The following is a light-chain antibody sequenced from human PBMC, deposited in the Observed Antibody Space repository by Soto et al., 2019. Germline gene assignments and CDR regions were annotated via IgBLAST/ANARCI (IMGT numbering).Light chain of an antibody. Sequence: IVMTHSPATLSVTPGERATLSCRASQSVSSNLAWYQQKPGQPPRLLIYGASTRATGIPARFSGSGSGTEFTLTISSLQSVDFAVYSCQQYNNWPWTFGQGTKVDI. CDR2: GAS. CDR3: QQYNNWPWT. V-gene: IGKV3-15*01. J-gene: IGKJ1*01. CDR1: QSVSSN.